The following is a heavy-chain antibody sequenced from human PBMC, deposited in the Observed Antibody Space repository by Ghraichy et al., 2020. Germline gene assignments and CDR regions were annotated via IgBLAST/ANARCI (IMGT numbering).Heavy chain of an antibody. Sequence: GGSLRLSCAASGFSFRSYWMTWVRQAPGKGLEWVANIKIDETEKYYVVSVKGRFTISRDNSKNSLYLQMNSLRAEDTALYYCGRGGPNNSNYAVDLWGQGTMVIVSS. CDR3: GRGGPNNSNYAVDL. D-gene: IGHD4-11*01. CDR1: GFSFRSYW. J-gene: IGHJ3*01. CDR2: IKIDETEK. V-gene: IGHV3-7*03.